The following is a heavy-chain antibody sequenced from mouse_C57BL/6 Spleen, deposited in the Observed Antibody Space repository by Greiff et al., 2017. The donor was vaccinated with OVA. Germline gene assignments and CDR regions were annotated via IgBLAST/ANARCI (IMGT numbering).Heavy chain of an antibody. CDR1: GYAFSSSW. D-gene: IGHD3-3*01. V-gene: IGHV1-82*01. CDR2: IYPGDGDT. J-gene: IGHJ2*01. Sequence: QVQLKQSGPELVKPGASVKISCKASGYAFSSSWMNWVKQRPGKGLEWIGRIYPGDGDTNYNGKFKGKATLTADKSSSTAYMQLSCLTSEDSAVYCCARGGTRFDDWGQGTTLTVSS. CDR3: ARGGTRFDD.